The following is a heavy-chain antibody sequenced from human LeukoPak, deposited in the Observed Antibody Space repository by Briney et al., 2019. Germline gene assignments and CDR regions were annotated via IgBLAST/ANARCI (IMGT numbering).Heavy chain of an antibody. CDR1: GFTFSTYS. J-gene: IGHJ4*02. V-gene: IGHV3-21*01. D-gene: IGHD6-19*01. CDR2: ITGSSSYI. CDR3: ARDRSSGWYDY. Sequence: GGSLRLSCAASGFTFSTYSMNWVRQAPGKGLEWVSSITGSSSYIYYADSMKGRFTISRDNAKNSLYLQMSSLRAEDTAVYYCARDRSSGWYDYWGQRTLVTVSS.